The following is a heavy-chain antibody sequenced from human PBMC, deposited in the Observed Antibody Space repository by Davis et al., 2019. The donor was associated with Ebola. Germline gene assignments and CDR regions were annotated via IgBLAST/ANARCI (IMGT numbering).Heavy chain of an antibody. CDR3: ARGIAVAGVALDYYYYGMDV. D-gene: IGHD6-19*01. V-gene: IGHV1-18*01. CDR1: GYTFTTYG. Sequence: ASVKVSCKASGYTFTTYGISWVRQAPGQGLEWMGWISAYNGNTNYAQKLQGRVTMTTDTSTSTAYMELRSLRSDDTAVYYCARGIAVAGVALDYYYYGMDVWGKGTTVTVSS. J-gene: IGHJ6*04. CDR2: ISAYNGNT.